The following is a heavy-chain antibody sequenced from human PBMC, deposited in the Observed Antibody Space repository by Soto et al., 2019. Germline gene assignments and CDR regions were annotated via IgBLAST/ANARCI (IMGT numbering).Heavy chain of an antibody. D-gene: IGHD2-2*02. V-gene: IGHV4-59*01. CDR2: IYYSGST. J-gene: IGHJ5*02. CDR3: ARSPTPRRLYDP. CDR1: GGSISSYY. Sequence: QVQLQESGPGLVKPSETLSLTCTVSGGSISSYYWSWIRQPPGKGLEWIGYIYYSGSTNYNPSLKSRVTISVDTSKNQFSLKLSSVTAADTAVYDCARSPTPRRLYDPWGQGTLVTVSS.